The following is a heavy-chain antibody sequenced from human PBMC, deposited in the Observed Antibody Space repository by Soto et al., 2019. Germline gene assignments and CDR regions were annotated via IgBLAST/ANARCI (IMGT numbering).Heavy chain of an antibody. D-gene: IGHD5-12*01. Sequence: GASVKVSCKASGGTFSSYAISWVRQAPGQGLEWMGWISAYNGNTNYAQKLQGRVTMTTDTSTSTAYMELRSLRSDDTAVYYCARVWVVADPRESYYYYGMDVWGQGTTVTVSS. V-gene: IGHV1-18*01. CDR1: GGTFSSYA. CDR3: ARVWVVADPRESYYYYGMDV. CDR2: ISAYNGNT. J-gene: IGHJ6*02.